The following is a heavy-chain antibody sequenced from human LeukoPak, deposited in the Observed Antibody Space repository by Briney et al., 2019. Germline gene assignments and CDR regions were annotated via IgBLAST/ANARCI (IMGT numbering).Heavy chain of an antibody. CDR3: AKDPGGSHDY. Sequence: GGALRLSCAASGFTFRNYGMHWVRQAPGKGQEWVAFIRYDGSNKYYADSGKGRFTISRDNSKNTLYLQMNSLRAEDTAVYYCAKDPGGSHDYWGQGTLVTVSS. D-gene: IGHD1-26*01. J-gene: IGHJ4*02. CDR2: IRYDGSNK. CDR1: GFTFRNYG. V-gene: IGHV3-30*02.